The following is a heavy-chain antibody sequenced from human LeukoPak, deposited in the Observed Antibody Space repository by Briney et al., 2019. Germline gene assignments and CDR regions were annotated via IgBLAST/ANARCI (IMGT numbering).Heavy chain of an antibody. Sequence: ASVKVSCKASGYTFTSYSMHWVRQAPGQGLEWMGIINPSGGTTTYAQKFQGRVSMTRDTSTSTVYMELSSLRSEDTAVYYCARAGVGVDYWGQGTLVTVSS. CDR2: INPSGGTT. CDR3: ARAGVGVDY. V-gene: IGHV1-46*01. J-gene: IGHJ4*02. CDR1: GYTFTSYS. D-gene: IGHD1-26*01.